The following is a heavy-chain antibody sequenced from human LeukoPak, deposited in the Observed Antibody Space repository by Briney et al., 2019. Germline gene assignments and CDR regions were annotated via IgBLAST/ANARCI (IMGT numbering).Heavy chain of an antibody. J-gene: IGHJ6*03. V-gene: IGHV4-59*01. CDR3: ARGVPAAGGPYYYYYYMDV. D-gene: IGHD2-2*01. CDR1: GGSISSYY. CDR2: IYYSGST. Sequence: PSETLSLTCTVSGGSISSYYWSWIWQPPGKGLEWIGYIYYSGSTNYNPSLKSRVTISVDTSKNQFSLKLSSVTAADTAVYYCARGVPAAGGPYYYYYYMDVWGKGTTVTVSS.